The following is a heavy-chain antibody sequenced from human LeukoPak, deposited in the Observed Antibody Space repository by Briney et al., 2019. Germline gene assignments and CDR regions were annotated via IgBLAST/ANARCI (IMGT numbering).Heavy chain of an antibody. V-gene: IGHV3-21*01. J-gene: IGHJ6*02. Sequence: GGSLRLSCAASGFTFSSYSMNWVRQAPGKGLEWVSSISSSSSYIYYADSVKGRFAISRDNAKNSLYLQMNSLRAEDTAVYYCARGPTVVPAAHYGMDVWGQGTTVTVSS. D-gene: IGHD2-2*01. CDR1: GFTFSSYS. CDR2: ISSSSSYI. CDR3: ARGPTVVPAAHYGMDV.